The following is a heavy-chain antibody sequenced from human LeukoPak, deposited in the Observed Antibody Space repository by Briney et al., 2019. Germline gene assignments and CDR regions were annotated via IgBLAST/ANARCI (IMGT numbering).Heavy chain of an antibody. CDR3: ARAHYGDYTDY. V-gene: IGHV4-31*03. J-gene: IGHJ4*02. D-gene: IGHD4-17*01. CDR2: IYYSGST. CDR1: GGSISSGGYY. Sequence: SETLSLTCTVSGGSISSGGYYWSWIRQHPGKGLEWIGYIYYSGSTYYIPSLKSRVTISVDTSKNQFSLKLSSVTAADTAVYYCARAHYGDYTDYWGQGTLVTVSS.